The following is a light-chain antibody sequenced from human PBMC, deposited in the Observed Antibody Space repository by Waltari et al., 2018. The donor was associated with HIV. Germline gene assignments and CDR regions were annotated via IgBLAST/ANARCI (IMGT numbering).Light chain of an antibody. V-gene: IGKV3-15*01. CDR1: QNVFSD. J-gene: IGKJ1*01. CDR3: QQYKTWPLT. CDR2: GAT. Sequence: ETVMTQSPGTLSVSPGGRATLSCRASQNVFSDLAWYHQKPGQPPWLLIFGATKRATGVPARFSGSGSGTEFTLTITSLQTEDYGLYHCQQYKTWPLTFGQGTRVEIK.